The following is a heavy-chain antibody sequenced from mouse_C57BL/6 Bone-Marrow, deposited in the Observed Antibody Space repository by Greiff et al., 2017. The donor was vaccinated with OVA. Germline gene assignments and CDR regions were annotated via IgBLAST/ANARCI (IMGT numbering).Heavy chain of an antibody. V-gene: IGHV1-81*01. CDR2: IYPRSGNT. Sequence: VKLQESGAELARPGASVKLSCKASGFTLTSYGISWVKQRTGQGLEWIGEIYPRSGNTYYNEKFKGKATLTAEKSSSTAYMALRSLTSEDSAFYYCALTQYFDVWGTGTTVTVSS. J-gene: IGHJ1*03. CDR1: GFTLTSYG. D-gene: IGHD4-1*01. CDR3: ALTQYFDV.